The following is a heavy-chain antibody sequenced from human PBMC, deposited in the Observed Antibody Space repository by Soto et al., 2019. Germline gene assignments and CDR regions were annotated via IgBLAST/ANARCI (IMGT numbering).Heavy chain of an antibody. J-gene: IGHJ4*02. CDR2: INVGNGNT. D-gene: IGHD3-9*01. CDR3: AADPYYDILTGYSPHFDY. V-gene: IGHV1-3*01. Sequence: ASVKVSCKASGYTFTSYAMHWVRQAPGQRLEWMGWINVGNGNTKYSQKFQGRVTITRDTSASTAYMELSSLRSEDTAVYYCAADPYYDILTGYSPHFDYWGQGTLVTVSS. CDR1: GYTFTSYA.